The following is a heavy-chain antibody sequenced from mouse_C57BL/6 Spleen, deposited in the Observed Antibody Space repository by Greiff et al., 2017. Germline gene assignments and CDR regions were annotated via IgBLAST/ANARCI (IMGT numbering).Heavy chain of an antibody. CDR3: ARGGYSNSPDY. D-gene: IGHD2-5*01. J-gene: IGHJ2*01. CDR1: GYAFSSSW. CDR2: IYPGDGDT. Sequence: QVQLQQSGPELVKPGASVKISCKASGYAFSSSWMNWVKQRPGKGLEWIGRIYPGDGDTNYNGKFKGKATLTADKSSSTAYMQLSSLTSEDSAVYFCARGGYSNSPDYWGQGTTLTVSS. V-gene: IGHV1-82*01.